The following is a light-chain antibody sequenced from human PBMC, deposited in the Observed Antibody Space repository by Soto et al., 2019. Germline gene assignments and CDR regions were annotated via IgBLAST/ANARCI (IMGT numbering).Light chain of an antibody. J-gene: IGKJ4*01. CDR3: QQRGNWPLT. Sequence: EIVLTQSPATLSLSPGERATLSCRASQSVSSYLAWYRQKPGQAPRLLIYDASNRAAAIPARFSGSGSGTDFTLTISSLEPEDFAVYYCQQRGNWPLTFGGGTRVDIK. CDR2: DAS. CDR1: QSVSSY. V-gene: IGKV3-11*01.